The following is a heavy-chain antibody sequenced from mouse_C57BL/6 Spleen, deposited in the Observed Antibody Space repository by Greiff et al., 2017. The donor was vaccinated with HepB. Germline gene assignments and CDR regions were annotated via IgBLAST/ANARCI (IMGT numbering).Heavy chain of an antibody. V-gene: IGHV1-82*01. D-gene: IGHD2-4*01. CDR3: ARDYDDDGRFAY. CDR2: IYPGDGDT. J-gene: IGHJ3*01. CDR1: GYAFSSSW. Sequence: VQLQQSGPELVKPGASVKISCKASGYAFSSSWMNWVKQRPGKGLEWIGRIYPGDGDTNYNGKFKGKATLTADKSSSTAYMQLSSLTSEDSAVYCCARDYDDDGRFAYWGQGTLVTVSA.